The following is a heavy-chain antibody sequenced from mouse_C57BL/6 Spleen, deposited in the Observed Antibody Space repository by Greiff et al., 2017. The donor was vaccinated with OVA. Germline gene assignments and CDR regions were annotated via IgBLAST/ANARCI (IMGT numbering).Heavy chain of an antibody. CDR3: ARKDFFAY. V-gene: IGHV1-50*01. CDR1: GYTFTSYW. CDR2: IDPSDSYT. Sequence: QVQLQQPGAELVKPGASVKLSCKASGYTFTSYWMQWVKQRPGQGLEWIGEIDPSDSYTNYNQKFKGKATLTVDTSSSTAYMQLSSLTSEDSAVYYCARKDFFAYWGQGTLVTVSA. J-gene: IGHJ3*01.